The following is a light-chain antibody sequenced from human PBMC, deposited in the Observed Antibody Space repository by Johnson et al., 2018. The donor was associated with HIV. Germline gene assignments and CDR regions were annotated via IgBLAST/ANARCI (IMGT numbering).Light chain of an antibody. CDR2: DNN. V-gene: IGLV1-51*01. J-gene: IGLJ1*01. CDR1: SSNIGNNY. CDR3: GTWDNSLSAYV. Sequence: QSVLTQPPSVSAAPGQKVTISCSGSSSNIGNNYVSWYQQLPGTAPKLLIYDNNKRPSGIRDRFSGSKSGTSATLGITGLQAGAEADYYCGTWDNSLSAYVIGTGTKVTVL.